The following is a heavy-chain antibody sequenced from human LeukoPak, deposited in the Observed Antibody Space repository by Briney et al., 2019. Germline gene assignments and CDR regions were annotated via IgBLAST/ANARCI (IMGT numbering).Heavy chain of an antibody. CDR2: ISAYSGDT. CDR3: ARIRGELDAFDI. D-gene: IGHD1-26*01. V-gene: IGHV1-18*01. Sequence: ASVKVSCKSSGYTFTSCGISWVRQAPGQGLEWMGWISAYSGDTNFAQNLQGRGTMTTDTSTNTAYMELRSLISDDTAVYYCARIRGELDAFDIWGQGTMVTVSS. J-gene: IGHJ3*02. CDR1: GYTFTSCG.